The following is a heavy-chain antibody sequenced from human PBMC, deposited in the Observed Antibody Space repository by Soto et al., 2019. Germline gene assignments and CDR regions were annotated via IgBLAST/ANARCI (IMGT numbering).Heavy chain of an antibody. J-gene: IGHJ4*02. D-gene: IGHD3-3*01. CDR1: GGSISSYY. CDR2: IYYSGST. CDR3: ARSGTDYDFWSAYQNYFDY. V-gene: IGHV4-59*08. Sequence: SETLSLTCTVSGGSISSYYWSWIRQPPGKGLEWIGYIYYSGSTNYNPSLKSRVTISVDTSKNQFSLKLSSVTAADTAVYYCARSGTDYDFWSAYQNYFDYWGQGTLVTVSS.